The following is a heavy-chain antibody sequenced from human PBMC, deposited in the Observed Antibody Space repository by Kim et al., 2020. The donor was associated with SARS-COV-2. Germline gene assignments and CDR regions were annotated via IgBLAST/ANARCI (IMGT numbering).Heavy chain of an antibody. CDR2: INHSGST. CDR1: GGSFSGYY. V-gene: IGHV4-34*01. D-gene: IGHD2-15*01. Sequence: SETLSLTCAVYGGSFSGYYWSWIRQPPGKGLEWIGEINHSGSTNYNPSLKSRVTISVDTSKNQFSLKLSSVTAADTAVYYCVRVRGYCSGGSCYTQLDYWGQGTLVTVSS. CDR3: VRVRGYCSGGSCYTQLDY. J-gene: IGHJ4*02.